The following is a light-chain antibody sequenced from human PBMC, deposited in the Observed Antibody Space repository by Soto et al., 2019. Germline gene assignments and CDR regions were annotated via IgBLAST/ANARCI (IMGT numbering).Light chain of an antibody. V-gene: IGLV2-14*01. J-gene: IGLJ1*01. CDR3: SSYTSSRTRV. Sequence: QSVLTHPASVSASPGQSITISCTGTSSDVGGYNYVSWYQQHPGKAPKVMIYDVSNRPSGVSNRFSGSKSGNTASLTISGLQTEDEADYYCSSYTSSRTRVFGSGTKVTVL. CDR1: SSDVGGYNY. CDR2: DVS.